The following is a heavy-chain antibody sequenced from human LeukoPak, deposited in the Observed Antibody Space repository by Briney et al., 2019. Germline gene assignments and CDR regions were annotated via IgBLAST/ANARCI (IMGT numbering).Heavy chain of an antibody. CDR3: AKAPVTTCLGAYCYPFDL. D-gene: IGHD2-21*01. V-gene: IGHV3-23*01. CDR2: ISVTGNT. J-gene: IGHJ4*02. Sequence: GGSLRLSCNASGFTLSNYAMTWVRQGPRKGLEWVSAISVTGNTYHAESLKGRFTISRDNSRDTLYLQMRSLRAEDAGVYYCAKAPVTTCLGAYCYPFDLWGQGTQVTVSS. CDR1: GFTLSNYA.